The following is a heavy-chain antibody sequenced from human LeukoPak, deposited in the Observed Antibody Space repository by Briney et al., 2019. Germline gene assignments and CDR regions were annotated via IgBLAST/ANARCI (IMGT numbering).Heavy chain of an antibody. V-gene: IGHV1-18*01. Sequence: ASVKVSCKASGYTFTSYGISWVRQAPGQGLEWMGWISAYNGNTNYAQKLQGRVTMTTDTSTSTAYMELRSLRSDDTAVYYCVRDFPYYDSSGKGYFDYWGQGTLVTVSS. CDR2: ISAYNGNT. CDR3: VRDFPYYDSSGKGYFDY. D-gene: IGHD3-22*01. J-gene: IGHJ4*02. CDR1: GYTFTSYG.